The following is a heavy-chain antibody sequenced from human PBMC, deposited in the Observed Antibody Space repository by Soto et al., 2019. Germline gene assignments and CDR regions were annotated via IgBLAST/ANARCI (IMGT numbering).Heavy chain of an antibody. CDR3: ATWPGRYARTPNQIHKGGSFDY. D-gene: IGHD2-2*01. CDR2: FDPEDGET. CDR1: GYTLTELS. J-gene: IGHJ4*02. Sequence: ASVKVSCKVSGYTLTELSMHWVRQAPGKGLEWMGGFDPEDGETIYAQKFQGRVTMTEDTSTDTAYMELSSLRSEDTAVYYCATWPGRYARTPNQIHKGGSFDYWGQGTLVTVSS. V-gene: IGHV1-24*01.